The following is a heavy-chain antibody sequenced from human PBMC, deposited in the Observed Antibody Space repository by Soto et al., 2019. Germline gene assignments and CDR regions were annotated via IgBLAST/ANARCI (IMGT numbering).Heavy chain of an antibody. CDR2: INPNSGGT. D-gene: IGHD1-26*01. Sequence: QVQLVQSGAEVKKPGASVKVSCKASGYTFTGYYMHWVRQAPGQGLEWMGWINPNSGGTNYAQKLQGWVTLTRHTSIRTAYMELSRLRSDDTAVYYCARDRSSTLPVGDTFSGFDYWGKGTLVTVSS. V-gene: IGHV1-2*04. J-gene: IGHJ4*02. CDR3: ARDRSSTLPVGDTFSGFDY. CDR1: GYTFTGYY.